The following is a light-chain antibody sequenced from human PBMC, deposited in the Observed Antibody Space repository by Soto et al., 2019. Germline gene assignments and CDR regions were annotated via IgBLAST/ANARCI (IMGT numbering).Light chain of an antibody. CDR1: SSDVGGYNY. CDR3: TSFTSSTTYV. Sequence: QSVLPQPASVSGSPGQSITISCTGTSSDVGGYNYVCWYQHHPGKAPKLIISGVSNRPSGVSDRFSGSKSGNTASLTISGLQPEDEADYYCTSFTSSTTYVFGTGTKVTVL. CDR2: GVS. V-gene: IGLV2-14*01. J-gene: IGLJ1*01.